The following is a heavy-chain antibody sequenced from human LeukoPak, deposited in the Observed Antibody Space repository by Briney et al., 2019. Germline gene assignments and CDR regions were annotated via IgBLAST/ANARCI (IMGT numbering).Heavy chain of an antibody. D-gene: IGHD3-10*01. J-gene: IGHJ6*03. CDR1: GGSLSSYY. CDR2: IYYSGST. Sequence: PSETLSLTCTVSGGSLSSYYWSWIRQPPGKGLEWIGCIYYSGSTNYNPSFKSRVTISVDTSKNQFSLKLSSVTAADTAVYYCARLWNPMVRGVPIGWYYYYYMDVWGKGTTVTISS. V-gene: IGHV4-59*12. CDR3: ARLWNPMVRGVPIGWYYYYYMDV.